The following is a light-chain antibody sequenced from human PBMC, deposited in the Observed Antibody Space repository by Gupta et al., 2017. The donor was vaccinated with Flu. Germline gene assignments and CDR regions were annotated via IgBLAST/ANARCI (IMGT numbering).Light chain of an antibody. Sequence: EIVLTQSPATLSLSPGERATLSCRASQSIGTYLAWYQQKPGQTPRLLIYDASNRATGIPARFSGSGSGTEFTLTISSREPEDFAVYYCQKRSNWPPYTFGQGTQLEIK. CDR3: QKRSNWPPYT. CDR1: QSIGTY. J-gene: IGKJ2*01. CDR2: DAS. V-gene: IGKV3-11*01.